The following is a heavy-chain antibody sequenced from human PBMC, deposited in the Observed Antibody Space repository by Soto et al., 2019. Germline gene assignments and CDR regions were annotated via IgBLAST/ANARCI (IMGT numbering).Heavy chain of an antibody. V-gene: IGHV1-18*01. D-gene: IGHD2-2*01. CDR1: GYTFTSYG. Sequence: ASVKVSCKASGYTFTSYGISWVRQAPGQGLEWMGWISAYNGNTNYAQKLQGRVTMTTDTSTSTAYMELRSLRSDDTAVYYCARDSGDCSSTSCYYYYYGMDVWGQGTTVTVSS. CDR2: ISAYNGNT. J-gene: IGHJ6*02. CDR3: ARDSGDCSSTSCYYYYYGMDV.